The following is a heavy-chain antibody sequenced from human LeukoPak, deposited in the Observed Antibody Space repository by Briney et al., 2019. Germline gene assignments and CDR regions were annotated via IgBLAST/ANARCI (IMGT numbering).Heavy chain of an antibody. CDR2: IYYSGST. D-gene: IGHD3-9*01. J-gene: IGHJ4*02. CDR1: GGSISSGGYY. V-gene: IGHV4-31*03. Sequence: SQTLSLTCTVSGGSISSGGYYWSWIRQHPGKGLEWIGYIYYSGSTYYNPSLKSRVTISVDTSKNQFSLKLSSVTAADTAVYYCARAEKDLDISESYFDYWGQGTLVTVSS. CDR3: ARAEKDLDISESYFDY.